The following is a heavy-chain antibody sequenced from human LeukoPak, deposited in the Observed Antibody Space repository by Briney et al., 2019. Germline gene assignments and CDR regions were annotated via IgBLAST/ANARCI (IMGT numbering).Heavy chain of an antibody. CDR1: GYTFTSYD. CDR2: MSPDSGFA. J-gene: IGHJ4*02. Sequence: GASVKVSCKASGYTFTSYDITWVRQATGQGLEWMGWMSPDSGFAHYPQNFQGRLTMTRDTSISTVYMELSRLRSDDTAVYYCARGQQWLEAFDYWGLGTLVTVSS. CDR3: ARGQQWLEAFDY. D-gene: IGHD6-19*01. V-gene: IGHV1-8*01.